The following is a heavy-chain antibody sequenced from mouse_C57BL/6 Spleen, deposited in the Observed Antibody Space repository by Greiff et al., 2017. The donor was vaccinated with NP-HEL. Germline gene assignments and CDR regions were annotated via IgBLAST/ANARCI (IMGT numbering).Heavy chain of an antibody. CDR1: GYSITSGYY. J-gene: IGHJ3*01. Sequence: ESGPGLVKPSQSLSLTCSVTGYSITSGYYWNWIRQFPGNKLEWMGYISYDGSNNYNPSLKNRISITRDTSKNQFFLKLNSVTTEDTATYYCARDLHGSGAYWGQGTLVTVSA. D-gene: IGHD1-2*01. CDR2: ISYDGSN. V-gene: IGHV3-6*01. CDR3: ARDLHGSGAY.